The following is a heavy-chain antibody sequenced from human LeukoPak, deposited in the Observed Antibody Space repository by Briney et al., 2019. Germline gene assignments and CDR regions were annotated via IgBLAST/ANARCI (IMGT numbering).Heavy chain of an antibody. CDR3: ARALGYSYGYGIY. D-gene: IGHD5-18*01. J-gene: IGHJ4*02. Sequence: GGSLRLSCAASGFTFSDCWMHWVRQAPGKGLEWVSRINTDGSTINYADSVKGRFTVSRDNAKNTMYLQMNSLRAEDSAVYYCARALGYSYGYGIYWGRGTLVTVSS. CDR2: INTDGSTI. CDR1: GFTFSDCW. V-gene: IGHV3-74*01.